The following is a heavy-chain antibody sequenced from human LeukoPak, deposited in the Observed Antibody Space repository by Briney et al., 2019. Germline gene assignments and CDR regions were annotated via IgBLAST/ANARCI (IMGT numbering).Heavy chain of an antibody. Sequence: SQTLSLTCTVSGGSISSYYWSWIRQPPGKGLEWIGYIYYSGSTYYNPSLGSRVTISVDTSKNQFSLKLSSVTAADTAVYYCARSSEGRYYYDSSGFSYYYYYMDVWGKGTTVTISS. V-gene: IGHV4-59*01. CDR2: IYYSGST. CDR1: GGSISSYY. J-gene: IGHJ6*03. CDR3: ARSSEGRYYYDSSGFSYYYYYMDV. D-gene: IGHD3-22*01.